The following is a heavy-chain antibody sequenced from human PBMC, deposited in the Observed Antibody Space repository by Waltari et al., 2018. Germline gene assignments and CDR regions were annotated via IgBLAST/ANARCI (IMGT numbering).Heavy chain of an antibody. Sequence: QVQLQESGPGLVKPSETLSLTCAVSGYSISSGYYWGWIRQPPGKGLEWIGSIYHSGGTYYNPSLKSRVTISVDTSKNQFSLKLSSVTSADTAVYYCARGRDLAAAGIGYWGQGTLVTVSS. CDR3: ARGRDLAAAGIGY. D-gene: IGHD6-13*01. CDR2: IYHSGGT. J-gene: IGHJ4*02. CDR1: GYSISSGYY. V-gene: IGHV4-38-2*01.